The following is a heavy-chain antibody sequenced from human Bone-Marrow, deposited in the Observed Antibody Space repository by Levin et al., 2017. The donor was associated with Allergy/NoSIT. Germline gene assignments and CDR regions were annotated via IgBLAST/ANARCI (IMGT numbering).Heavy chain of an antibody. CDR1: GFTFSSYA. V-gene: IGHV3-23*01. CDR2: SSASGGGT. J-gene: IGHJ3*02. CDR3: AKDKQSLSGVRAFDI. Sequence: GGSLRLSCAASGFTFSSYAMSWVRQAPGKGLEWVSGSSASGGGTYYADSVQGRFITSRDNSKNTLYLQMNSLRAEDTAVYYCAKDKQSLSGVRAFDIWGQGTMVTVSS. D-gene: IGHD2/OR15-2a*01.